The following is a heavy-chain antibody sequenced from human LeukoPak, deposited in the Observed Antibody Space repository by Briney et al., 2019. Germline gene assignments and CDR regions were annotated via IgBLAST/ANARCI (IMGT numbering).Heavy chain of an antibody. V-gene: IGHV1-2*02. D-gene: IGHD2-21*02. J-gene: IGHJ4*02. Sequence: ASVKVSCKPSGYTFSDYYIHWLRQAPGQGLEWMGWIKPNGGVTNYARNFQGRITMTRDTSISTAFMELSSLRSDDTAVYYCARPSYCGAGCYYYFDYWGQGTLVTVSS. CDR2: IKPNGGVT. CDR3: ARPSYCGAGCYYYFDY. CDR1: GYTFSDYY.